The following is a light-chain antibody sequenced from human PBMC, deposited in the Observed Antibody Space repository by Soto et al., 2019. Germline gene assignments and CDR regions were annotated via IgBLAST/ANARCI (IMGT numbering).Light chain of an antibody. V-gene: IGKV1-39*01. CDR1: QNVNRY. J-gene: IGKJ1*01. CDR2: SAS. Sequence: DIQLTQSPSSLSAAVGDRVTITCRASQNVNRYLNWYQQKPGTAPKLVIFSASSLQSGVPSRFSGSGSGTHFTLTISSLQPEDFAIYYCQQSFSRPTWTFGQGTKVEIK. CDR3: QQSFSRPTWT.